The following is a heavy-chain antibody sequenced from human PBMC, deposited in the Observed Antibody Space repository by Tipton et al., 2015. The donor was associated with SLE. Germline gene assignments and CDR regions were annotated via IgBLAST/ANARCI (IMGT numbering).Heavy chain of an antibody. D-gene: IGHD3-3*01. J-gene: IGHJ4*02. CDR2: IYSSGTT. CDR1: GGSITRSGNY. V-gene: IGHV4-39*07. Sequence: TLSLTCTVSGGSITRSGNYWGWIRQPPGKGLEWIGNIYSSGTTYYNPSPKSQVTISVDTSKNQFSLRGSSVTAAATAVYYCARLLTIFGVVNWVQGTLVSVSA. CDR3: ARLLTIFGVVN.